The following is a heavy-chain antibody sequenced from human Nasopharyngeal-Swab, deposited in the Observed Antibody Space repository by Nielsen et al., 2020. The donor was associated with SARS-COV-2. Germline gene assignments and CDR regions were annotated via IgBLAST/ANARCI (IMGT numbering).Heavy chain of an antibody. CDR3: TTRGRYSSSAPYYFDY. CDR1: GFTFSSYG. V-gene: IGHV3-33*01. J-gene: IGHJ4*02. D-gene: IGHD6-13*01. CDR2: IWYDGSNK. Sequence: GESLKISCAASGFTFSSYGMHWVRQAPGKGLEWVAVIWYDGSNKYYADSVKGRFTISRDNSKNTLYLQMNSLKTEDTAVYYCTTRGRYSSSAPYYFDYWGQGTLVTVSS.